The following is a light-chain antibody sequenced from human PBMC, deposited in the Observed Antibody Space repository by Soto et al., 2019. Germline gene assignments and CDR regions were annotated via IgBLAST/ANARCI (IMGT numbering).Light chain of an antibody. CDR3: QQYGGSPRT. CDR1: QSVSRR. Sequence: VFTQSPGTRSLSPVGTTTLSCMASQSVSRRLAWYQQRPGQSPRLLISGASNRATGIPDRFSGSGSGTDLTLTITRLEPEDFAVYYCQQYGGSPRTFGQGTKVDI. CDR2: GAS. J-gene: IGKJ1*01. V-gene: IGKV3-20*01.